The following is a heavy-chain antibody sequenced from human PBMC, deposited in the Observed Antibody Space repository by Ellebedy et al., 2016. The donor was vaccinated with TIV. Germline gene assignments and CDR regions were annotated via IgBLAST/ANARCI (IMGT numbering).Heavy chain of an antibody. J-gene: IGHJ4*02. V-gene: IGHV4-39*07. CDR3: ARASYYDIFPRIYYFDY. Sequence: SETLSLXXTVSGGSISSSSYYWGWIRQPPGKGLEWIGSIYYSGSTYYNPSLKSRVTISVDTSKNQFSLKLSSVTAADTAVYYCARASYYDIFPRIYYFDYWGQGTLVTVSS. CDR1: GGSISSSSYY. D-gene: IGHD3-9*01. CDR2: IYYSGST.